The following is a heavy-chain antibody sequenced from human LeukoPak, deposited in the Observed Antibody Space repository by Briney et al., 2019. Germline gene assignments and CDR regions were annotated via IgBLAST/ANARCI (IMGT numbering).Heavy chain of an antibody. CDR3: ARGVWNDFWYYYMDV. D-gene: IGHD1-1*01. Sequence: PGGSLRLSCAASGFAVSSNYMSWVRQAPGKGLEWVSVIYSGGSTYYADSVKGRFTISRDNSKNTLYLQMNSLRAEDTAVYYCARGVWNDFWYYYMDVWGKGTTVTVSS. J-gene: IGHJ6*03. CDR1: GFAVSSNY. V-gene: IGHV3-66*01. CDR2: IYSGGST.